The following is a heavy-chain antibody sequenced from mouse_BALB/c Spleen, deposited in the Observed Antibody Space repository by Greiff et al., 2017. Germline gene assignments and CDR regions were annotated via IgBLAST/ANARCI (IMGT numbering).Heavy chain of an antibody. V-gene: IGHV5-6*01. Sequence: EVKLVESGGDLVKPGGSLKLSCAASGFTFSSYGMSWVRQTPDKRLEWVATISSGGSYTYYPDSVKGRFAISRDNAKNTLYLQMSSLKSEDTAMYYCARHGDGNYLAWFAYWGQGTLVTVSA. CDR2: ISSGGSYT. D-gene: IGHD2-1*01. CDR1: GFTFSSYG. CDR3: ARHGDGNYLAWFAY. J-gene: IGHJ3*01.